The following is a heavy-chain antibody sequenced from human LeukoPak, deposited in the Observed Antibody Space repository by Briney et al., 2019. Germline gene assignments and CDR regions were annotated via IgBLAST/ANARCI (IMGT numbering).Heavy chain of an antibody. Sequence: ASVKVSCKASGYTFTSYGISWVRQAPGQGLEWMGWTSAYNGNTNYAQKLQGRVTMTRDTSISTAYMELSRLRSDDTAVYYCARVGSSSPGGFADYWGQGTLVTVSS. CDR2: TSAYNGNT. V-gene: IGHV1-18*01. J-gene: IGHJ4*02. CDR3: ARVGSSSPGGFADY. CDR1: GYTFTSYG. D-gene: IGHD6-6*01.